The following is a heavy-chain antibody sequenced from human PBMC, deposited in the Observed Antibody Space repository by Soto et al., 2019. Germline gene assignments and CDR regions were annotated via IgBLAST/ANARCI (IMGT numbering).Heavy chain of an antibody. CDR2: ISGSGGST. CDR3: AKVRGSGSYYRWFDP. J-gene: IGHJ5*02. CDR1: GFTFSSYA. V-gene: IGHV3-23*01. Sequence: QAGGSLRLSCAASGFTFSSYAMSWVRQAPGKGLEWVSAISGSGGSTYHADSVKGRFTISRDNSKNTLYLQMNSLRAEDTAVYYCAKVRGSGSYYRWFDPWGQGTLVTAPQ. D-gene: IGHD3-10*01.